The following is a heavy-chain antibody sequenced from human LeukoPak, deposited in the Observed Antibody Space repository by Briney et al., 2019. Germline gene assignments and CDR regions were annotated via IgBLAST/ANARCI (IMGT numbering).Heavy chain of an antibody. V-gene: IGHV3-7*01. CDR1: GFTFTNSW. D-gene: IGHD6-6*01. CDR3: GSFDLS. CDR2: IDPDGGGR. J-gene: IGHJ5*02. Sequence: GGSLRLSCAASGFTFTNSWMSLVRQAPGKRLEWVAEIDPDGGGRYYVDSVRGRFTISRDNTKNSVFLQLNSLRAEDTAVYYCGSFDLSWGQGTPVTVSS.